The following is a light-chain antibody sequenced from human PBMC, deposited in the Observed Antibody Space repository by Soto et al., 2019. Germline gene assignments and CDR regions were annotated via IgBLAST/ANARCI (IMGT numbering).Light chain of an antibody. V-gene: IGKV1-5*01. J-gene: IGKJ1*01. CDR2: DAS. CDR3: QQYKDYTWT. CDR1: QRVDRY. Sequence: DIQMTQSPSTLYASVGDRVSITCRASQRVDRYLAWYQQKPRKAPQLLIYDASRLESGVPSRFSGSGSGTEFTLTISSLQPDDFTTFYCQQYKDYTWTFGQGTKVEV.